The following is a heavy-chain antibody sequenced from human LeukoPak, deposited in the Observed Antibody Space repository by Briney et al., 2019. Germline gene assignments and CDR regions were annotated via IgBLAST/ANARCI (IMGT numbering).Heavy chain of an antibody. CDR3: ARVKYSGSYSGVDY. CDR2: IYYSGST. D-gene: IGHD1-26*01. CDR1: GDSISSADYY. J-gene: IGHJ4*02. V-gene: IGHV4-30-4*08. Sequence: SETLSLTCTVSGDSISSADYYWSWLRQPPGKGLEWIGYIYYSGSTYYNPSLKSRVIISADTSKNQFSLKLSSVTAADTAVYYCARVKYSGSYSGVDYWGQGTLVTVSS.